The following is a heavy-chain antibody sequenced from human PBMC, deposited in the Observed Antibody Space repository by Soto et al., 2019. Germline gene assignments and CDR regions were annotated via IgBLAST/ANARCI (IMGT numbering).Heavy chain of an antibody. CDR1: GFTFSSYT. Sequence: GGSLRLSCAASGFTFSSYTLNWVRQAPGKGLEWVSSISSRSTYIYYADSVRGRFTISRDNAKSSSYLQMNSLRAEDTAVYYCARKGDLRTATLTKAHFDYWGQGTLVTVSS. CDR3: ARKGDLRTATLTKAHFDY. J-gene: IGHJ4*02. D-gene: IGHD2-8*02. CDR2: ISSRSTYI. V-gene: IGHV3-21*01.